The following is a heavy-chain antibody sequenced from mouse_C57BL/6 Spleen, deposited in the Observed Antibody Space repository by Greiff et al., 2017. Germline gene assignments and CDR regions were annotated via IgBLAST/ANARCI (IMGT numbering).Heavy chain of an antibody. J-gene: IGHJ2*01. Sequence: VQLQQSGAELAKPGASVTLSCKASGYTFTSYWMHWVKQRPGQGLEWIGYINPSSGYTKYNQKFKDKATLTADKSSSTAYMQLSSLTYEDSAVYYCARGFITTQYYFDYWSQGTTLTVSS. D-gene: IGHD1-1*01. CDR1: GYTFTSYW. CDR3: ARGFITTQYYFDY. CDR2: INPSSGYT. V-gene: IGHV1-7*01.